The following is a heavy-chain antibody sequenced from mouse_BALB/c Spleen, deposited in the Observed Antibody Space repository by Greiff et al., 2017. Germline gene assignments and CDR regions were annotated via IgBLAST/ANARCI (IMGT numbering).Heavy chain of an antibody. J-gene: IGHJ3*01. CDR1: GFTFNTNA. CDR2: IRSKSNNYAT. V-gene: IGHV10S3*01. Sequence: TGGGLVQPKGSLTLSCAASGFTFNTNAMNWVRQAPGKGLEWVARIRSKSNNYATYYADSVKDRFTISRDDSQSMLYLQMNNLKTEDTAMYYCVRTAWFAYWGQGTLVTVSA. CDR3: VRTAWFAY.